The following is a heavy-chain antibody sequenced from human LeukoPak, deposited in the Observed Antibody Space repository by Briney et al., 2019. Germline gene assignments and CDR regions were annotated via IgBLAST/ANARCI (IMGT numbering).Heavy chain of an antibody. Sequence: PSETLSLTCTVSGGSISSNRHYWGWIRQPPGKGLQWIGEVNDRGSTNYNPSLKSRLTISEDKSKKQFSLRLPSVTAADTAVYYCARGVVSGRFGDYYYYMDVWGKGTTVTVSS. CDR3: ARGVVSGRFGDYYYYMDV. CDR2: VNDRGST. CDR1: GGSISSNRHY. J-gene: IGHJ6*03. V-gene: IGHV4-61*05. D-gene: IGHD3-16*01.